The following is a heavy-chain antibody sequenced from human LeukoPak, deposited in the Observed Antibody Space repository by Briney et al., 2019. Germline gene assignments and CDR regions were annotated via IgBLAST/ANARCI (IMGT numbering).Heavy chain of an antibody. CDR2: INPNSGGT. CDR3: ARDRGSGGLHDV. V-gene: IGHV1-2*02. J-gene: IGHJ6*04. Sequence: EASVKVSCKASGYTFTGYYMHWVRQAPGQGLEWMGWINPNSGGTNYAQKFQGRVTMTRDTSTSRVYMELSSLRSEDTAVYYCARDRGSGGLHDVWGKGTTVTVSS. D-gene: IGHD3-10*01. CDR1: GYTFTGYY.